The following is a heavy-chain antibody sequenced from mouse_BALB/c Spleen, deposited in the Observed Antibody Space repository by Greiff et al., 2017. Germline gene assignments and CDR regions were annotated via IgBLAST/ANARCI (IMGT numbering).Heavy chain of an antibody. V-gene: IGHV1-12*01. J-gene: IGHJ2*01. CDR3: AREVGLFDY. CDR1: GYTFTSYN. Sequence: LQQPGAELVKPGASVKMSCKASGYTFTSYNMHWVKQTPGQGLEWIGAIYPGNGDTSYNQKFKGKATLTADKSSSTAYMQLSSLTSEDSAVYYCAREVGLFDYWGQGTTLTVSS. CDR2: IYPGNGDT. D-gene: IGHD1-1*02.